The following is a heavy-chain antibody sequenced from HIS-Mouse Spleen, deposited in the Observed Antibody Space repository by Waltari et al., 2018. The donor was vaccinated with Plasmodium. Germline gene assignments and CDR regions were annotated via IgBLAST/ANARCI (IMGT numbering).Heavy chain of an antibody. CDR3: ARAPIRDAFDI. CDR1: GGSFSGYY. D-gene: IGHD3-9*01. Sequence: QVQLQQWGAGLLKPSETLSLTCAVYGGSFSGYYWSWIRQPPGKVLEWIGEINNSGSTNYNPPLKSRVTKSVDTAKNQFSLKLSSVTAADTAVYYCARAPIRDAFDIWGQGTMVTVSS. J-gene: IGHJ3*02. V-gene: IGHV4-34*01. CDR2: INNSGST.